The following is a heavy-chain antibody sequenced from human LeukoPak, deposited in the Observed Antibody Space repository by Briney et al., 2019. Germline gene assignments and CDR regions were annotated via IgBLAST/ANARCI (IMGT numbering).Heavy chain of an antibody. D-gene: IGHD6-19*01. CDR2: IYYSGST. V-gene: IGHV4-61*08. Sequence: SETLSLTCTVSGGSISSGGYYWSWIRQPPGKGLEWIGYIYYSGSTNYNPSLKSRVTISVDTSKNQFSLKLSSVTAADTAVYYCARHPPGIAVAGYFQHWGQGTLVTVSS. CDR3: ARHPPGIAVAGYFQH. J-gene: IGHJ1*01. CDR1: GGSISSGGYY.